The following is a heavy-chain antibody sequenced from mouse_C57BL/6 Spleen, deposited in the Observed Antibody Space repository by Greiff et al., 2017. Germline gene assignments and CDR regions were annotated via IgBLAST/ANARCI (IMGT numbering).Heavy chain of an antibody. Sequence: VQLQESGPELVKPGASVKISCKASGYAFSSSWMNWVKQRPGKGLEWIGRIYPGDGDTNYNGKFKGKATLTADQSSSTAYMQLSSLTSEDSAVYFCARDDGYYVLFAYWGQGTLVTVSA. CDR3: ARDDGYYVLFAY. J-gene: IGHJ3*01. D-gene: IGHD2-3*01. CDR2: IYPGDGDT. V-gene: IGHV1-82*01. CDR1: GYAFSSSW.